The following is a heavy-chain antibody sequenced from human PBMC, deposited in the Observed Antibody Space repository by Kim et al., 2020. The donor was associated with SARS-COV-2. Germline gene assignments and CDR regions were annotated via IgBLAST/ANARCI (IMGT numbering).Heavy chain of an antibody. V-gene: IGHV3-49*04. CDR3: TRFLQWYYDFWSGYYRADYFDY. J-gene: IGHJ4*02. D-gene: IGHD3-3*01. CDR1: GFTFGDYA. Sequence: GGSLRLSCTASGFTFGDYAMSWVRQAPGKGLEWVGFIRSKAYGGTTEYAASVKGRFTISRDDSKSIAYLQMNSLKTEDTAVYYCTRFLQWYYDFWSGYYRADYFDYWGQGTLVTVSS. CDR2: IRSKAYGGTT.